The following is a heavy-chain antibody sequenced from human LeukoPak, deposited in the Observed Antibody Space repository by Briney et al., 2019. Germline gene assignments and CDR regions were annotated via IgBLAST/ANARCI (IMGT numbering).Heavy chain of an antibody. CDR1: EFTFSSYW. V-gene: IGHV3-74*01. J-gene: IGHJ4*02. D-gene: IGHD6-25*01. CDR2: IDTDGTSA. Sequence: PGGSLRLSCEVSEFTFSSYWMHWVRQAPGKGLVWVSRIDTDGTSAAYADSVKGRFSISRDNAKNTLYLQMDSLRAEDTAVYYCVRLGGRSSVDHWGQGTLVTVSS. CDR3: VRLGGRSSVDH.